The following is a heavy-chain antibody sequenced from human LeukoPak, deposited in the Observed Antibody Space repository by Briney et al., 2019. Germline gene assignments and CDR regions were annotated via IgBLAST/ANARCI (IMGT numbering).Heavy chain of an antibody. CDR3: AKDPTYYYGSGSYGLSGMPDDAFDI. V-gene: IGHV3-23*01. D-gene: IGHD3-10*01. CDR2: ISGSGGST. J-gene: IGHJ3*02. Sequence: GGSLRLSCAASGFTFSSYSMNWVRQAPGKGLEWVSAISGSGGSTYYADSVKGRFTISRDNSKNTLYLQMNSLRAEDTAVYYCAKDPTYYYGSGSYGLSGMPDDAFDIWGQGTMVTVSS. CDR1: GFTFSSYS.